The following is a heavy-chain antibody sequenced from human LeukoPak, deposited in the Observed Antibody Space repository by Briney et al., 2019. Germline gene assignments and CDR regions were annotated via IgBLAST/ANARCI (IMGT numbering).Heavy chain of an antibody. CDR3: ARTDRYNWSQIDY. CDR2: TYTSGST. J-gene: IGHJ4*02. V-gene: IGHV4-61*02. CDR1: GGSISSGSYY. Sequence: SQTLSLTCTVSGGSISSGSYYWSWIRQPAGKGLEWIGRTYTSGSTNYNPSLKSRVTISVDTSKNQFSLKLSSVTAADTAVYYCARTDRYNWSQIDYWGQGTLVTVSS. D-gene: IGHD1-20*01.